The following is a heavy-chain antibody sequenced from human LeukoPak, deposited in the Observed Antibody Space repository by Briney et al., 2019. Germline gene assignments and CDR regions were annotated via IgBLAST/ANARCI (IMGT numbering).Heavy chain of an antibody. Sequence: SETLSLTCAVYDGSFSGYYWTWIRQPPGKGLEWIGEINHSGSTNYNPSLKSRVTISVDTSKNQFSLKLTSVTAADTAVYYCVRVHGYYDILTGYYRYYFDYWGQGTLVTVSS. V-gene: IGHV4-34*01. D-gene: IGHD3-9*01. CDR2: INHSGST. CDR1: DGSFSGYY. J-gene: IGHJ4*02. CDR3: VRVHGYYDILTGYYRYYFDY.